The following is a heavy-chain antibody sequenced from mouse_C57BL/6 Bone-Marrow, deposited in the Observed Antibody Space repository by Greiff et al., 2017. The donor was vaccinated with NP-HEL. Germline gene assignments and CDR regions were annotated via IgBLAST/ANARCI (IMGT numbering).Heavy chain of an antibody. D-gene: IGHD2-3*01. CDR1: GYAFTNYL. CDR3: ARKGLLRYFEV. CDR2: INPGSGGT. Sequence: VQLQQSGAELVRPGTSVKVSCKASGYAFTNYLIEWVKQRPGQGLEWIGVINPGSGGTTYNEKVKGKATLTADKSSSTAYMQLSSLTSEDSAVYFCARKGLLRYFEVWGTGTTVTVSS. V-gene: IGHV1-54*01. J-gene: IGHJ1*03.